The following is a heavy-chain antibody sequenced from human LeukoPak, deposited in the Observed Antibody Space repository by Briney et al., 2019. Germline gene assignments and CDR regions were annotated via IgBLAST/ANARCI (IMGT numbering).Heavy chain of an antibody. J-gene: IGHJ5*02. V-gene: IGHV3-9*01. D-gene: IGHD3-16*02. CDR3: ARDTYYDYVWGSYRPRWFDP. CDR2: ISWNSGSI. Sequence: PGGSLRLSCSASGFIFSDYAMHWVRQAPGKGLEWVSGISWNSGSIGYADSVKGRFTISRDNAKNSLYLQMNSLRAEDTAVYYCARDTYYDYVWGSYRPRWFDPWGQGTLVTVSS. CDR1: GFIFSDYA.